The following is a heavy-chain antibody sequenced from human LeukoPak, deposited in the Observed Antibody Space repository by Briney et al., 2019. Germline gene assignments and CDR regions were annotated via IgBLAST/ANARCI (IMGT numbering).Heavy chain of an antibody. D-gene: IGHD1-26*01. CDR1: GFTFSSYA. CDR3: AKLPGRGSYHYGMDV. Sequence: GGSLGLSCAASGFTFSSYAMSWVRQAPGKGLEWVSAISGSGGSTYYADSVKGRFTISRDNSKNTLYLQMNSLRAEDTAVYYCAKLPGRGSYHYGMDVWGQGTTVTVSS. CDR2: ISGSGGST. V-gene: IGHV3-23*01. J-gene: IGHJ6*02.